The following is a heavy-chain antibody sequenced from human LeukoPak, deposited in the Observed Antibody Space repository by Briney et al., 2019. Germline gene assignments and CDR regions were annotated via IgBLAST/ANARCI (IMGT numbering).Heavy chain of an antibody. CDR3: TTEIAVTAEGGY. J-gene: IGHJ4*02. CDR2: IKSNTDGGTT. Sequence: GGSLRLSCAASGFRFSDTWTHCVRQAPGKGLEWVGRIKSNTDGGTTDYTAPVNSRFTISRDDSNNTLYLQMNSLKTEDTAVYYCTTEIAVTAEGGYWGQGTLVTVSS. D-gene: IGHD6-19*01. V-gene: IGHV3-15*07. CDR1: GFRFSDTW.